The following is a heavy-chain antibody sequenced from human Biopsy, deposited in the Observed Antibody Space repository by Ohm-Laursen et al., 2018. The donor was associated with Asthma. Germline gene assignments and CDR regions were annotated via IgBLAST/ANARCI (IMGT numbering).Heavy chain of an antibody. V-gene: IGHV4-39*01. D-gene: IGHD6-13*01. Sequence: SATLSLTCGLSSGSGGYMRSGNYYWGWIRQPPGKGLEWIGSIYYSGTTYYNPSLVSRVTVSADTSKNHFSLKLTSVTAADTAVYYCVRGSSSWHHGPFHYYYGLDVWGQGTTATVSS. CDR3: VRGSSSWHHGPFHYYYGLDV. CDR2: IYYSGTT. J-gene: IGHJ6*02. CDR1: GGYMRSGNYY.